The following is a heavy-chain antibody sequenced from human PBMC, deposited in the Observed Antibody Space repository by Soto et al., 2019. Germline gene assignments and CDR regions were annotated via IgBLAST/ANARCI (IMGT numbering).Heavy chain of an antibody. Sequence: EVQLLESGGGLVQPGGSLSLSCAASGFTFSSYAMSWVRQAPGKGLEWVSAISGSGGSTYYADSVKGRFTISRDNSKNTRYLQMNSLRAEDTAVYYCAKGYGDYYYYGMDVWGQGTTVTVSS. J-gene: IGHJ6*02. CDR2: ISGSGGST. V-gene: IGHV3-23*01. CDR3: AKGYGDYYYYGMDV. CDR1: GFTFSSYA. D-gene: IGHD3-16*01.